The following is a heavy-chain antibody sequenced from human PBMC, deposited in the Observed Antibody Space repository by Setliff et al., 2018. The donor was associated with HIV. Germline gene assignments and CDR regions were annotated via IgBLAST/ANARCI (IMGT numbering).Heavy chain of an antibody. CDR3: ARPQHIYDDSSDDY. Sequence: ASVKVSCKASGYTFTSYAMHWVRQAPGQRLEWMGWINAGNGNTDYAQELQGRITLTTDTSTSTAYMELRSLRSDDTAVYYCARPQHIYDDSSDDYWGQGTLVTVSS. D-gene: IGHD3-22*01. CDR1: GYTFTSYA. J-gene: IGHJ4*02. CDR2: INAGNGNT. V-gene: IGHV1-3*01.